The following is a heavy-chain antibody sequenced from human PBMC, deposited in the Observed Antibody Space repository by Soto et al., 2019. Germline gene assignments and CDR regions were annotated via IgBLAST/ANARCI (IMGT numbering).Heavy chain of an antibody. J-gene: IGHJ6*03. CDR3: ARAPRYYYMDV. CDR1: GFTFGSYG. Sequence: QVQLVESGGGVVQPGRSLRLSCAASGFTFGSYGMHWVRQAPGKGLEWVAVIWYDGSNKYYADSVKGRFTISRDNSKNTLYLQMTSLRAEDTAVYYCARAPRYYYMDVWGKGTTVTVSS. CDR2: IWYDGSNK. V-gene: IGHV3-33*01.